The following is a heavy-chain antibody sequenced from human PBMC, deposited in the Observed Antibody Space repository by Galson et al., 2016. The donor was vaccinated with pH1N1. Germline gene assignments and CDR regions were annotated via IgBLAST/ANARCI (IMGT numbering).Heavy chain of an antibody. V-gene: IGHV2-5*02. Sequence: PALVKPTQTLTLTCTLSGFSLTNSGVAVGWIRQPPGKALEWLALFYWDGDQRSSPSLKSRLTITKDTSKNQVVLTMTNVDPVDTATYYCAHRRRGSGTPGVYDYWGQGTLVTVSS. D-gene: IGHD3-10*01. CDR1: GFSLTNSGVA. CDR3: AHRRRGSGTPGVYDY. CDR2: FYWDGDQ. J-gene: IGHJ4*02.